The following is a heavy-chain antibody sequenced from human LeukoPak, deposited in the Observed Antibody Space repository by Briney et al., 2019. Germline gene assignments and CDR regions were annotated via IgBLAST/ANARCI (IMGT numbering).Heavy chain of an antibody. CDR1: GYTFTDYY. CDR3: TRVYSGSLFDY. V-gene: IGHV1-2*02. Sequence: ALVKVSCKASGYTFTDYYMHWVRQAPGQGLEWMGWINPNSGGTNYAQSFQGRVTMTRDTSISAAYMELSRLRSDDTAVYYCTRVYSGSLFDYWGQGTLVTVSS. D-gene: IGHD1-26*01. CDR2: INPNSGGT. J-gene: IGHJ4*02.